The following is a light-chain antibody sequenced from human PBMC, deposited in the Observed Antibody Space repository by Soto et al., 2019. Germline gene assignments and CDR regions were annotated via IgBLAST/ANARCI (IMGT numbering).Light chain of an antibody. CDR2: YDP. CDR1: NIGSKS. CDR3: QVWDSSSDHYV. V-gene: IGLV3-21*04. Sequence: SYELTQPPSVSVAPGKTARITCGGDNIGSKSVHWYQQKPGQAPVLVIYYDPDRPSGIPERFSGSNSGNTATLTISRVEAGDEADYYCQVWDSSSDHYVFGTGTKVTVL. J-gene: IGLJ1*01.